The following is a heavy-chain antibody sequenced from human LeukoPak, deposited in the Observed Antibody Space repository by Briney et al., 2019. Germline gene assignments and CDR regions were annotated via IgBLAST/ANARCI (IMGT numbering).Heavy chain of an antibody. CDR3: VELGITMIGGV. CDR1: GFSFSSYG. D-gene: IGHD3-10*02. V-gene: IGHV3-30*02. Sequence: GGSLRLSCAASGFSFSSYGMHWVRQAPGKGLEWVAYIQYDGSNEQYADSVKGRFSISRDSSKNILNLQMNSLRAEDTAVYYCVELGITMIGGVWGKGTTVTISS. CDR2: IQYDGSNE. J-gene: IGHJ6*04.